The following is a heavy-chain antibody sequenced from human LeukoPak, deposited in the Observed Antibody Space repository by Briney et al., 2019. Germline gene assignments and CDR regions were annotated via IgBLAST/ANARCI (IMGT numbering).Heavy chain of an antibody. Sequence: ASVKVSFKASGYTFSGYYIHWLRQAPGQGLEWMGWISPNSGGTNYAQKFQDRVTMTRDASISTAYMELSRLRSDDTAVYYCARDDGYSSSRYFDYRGQGTLVTVSS. J-gene: IGHJ4*02. CDR2: ISPNSGGT. CDR3: ARDDGYSSSRYFDY. CDR1: GYTFSGYY. V-gene: IGHV1-2*02. D-gene: IGHD6-6*01.